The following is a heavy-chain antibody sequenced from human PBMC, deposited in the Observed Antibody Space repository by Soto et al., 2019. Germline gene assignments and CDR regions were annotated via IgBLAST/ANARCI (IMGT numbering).Heavy chain of an antibody. D-gene: IGHD5-18*01. CDR1: GGTFSTYA. CDR2: IIPMFGTA. CDR3: ASGIQLWLRRINSGYSG. Sequence: QVQLVQSGAEVKKPESSVKVSCKAPGGTFSTYAISWVRQAPGQGLEWMGGIIPMFGTANYAQRFQDRGTITAYESTNTGYMELSSLRSEDTAVYFCASGIQLWLRRINSGYSGWGQGTPFTVSS. V-gene: IGHV1-69*12. J-gene: IGHJ4*02.